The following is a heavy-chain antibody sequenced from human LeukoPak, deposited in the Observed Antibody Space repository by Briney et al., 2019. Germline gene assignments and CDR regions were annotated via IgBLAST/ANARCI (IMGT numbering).Heavy chain of an antibody. V-gene: IGHV4-59*08. Sequence: SETLSLTCTVSGGSISSYYWSWIRQPPGKGLEWIGYIYYSGSTNYNPSLKSRVTISVDTSKNQFSLKLSSVTAADTAVYYCARMGSGIAAAGSWFDPWGQGTLVTVSS. CDR1: GGSISSYY. D-gene: IGHD6-13*01. CDR2: IYYSGST. J-gene: IGHJ5*02. CDR3: ARMGSGIAAAGSWFDP.